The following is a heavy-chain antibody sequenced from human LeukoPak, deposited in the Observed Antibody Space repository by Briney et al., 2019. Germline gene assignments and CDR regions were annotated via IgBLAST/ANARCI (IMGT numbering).Heavy chain of an antibody. Sequence: ASVKVSCKASGYTFTGYYMHWVRQAPGQGLEWMGWINPNSGGTNYAQKFQGRGTMTRDTSISTAYMELSRLRSDDTAVYYCARDPPRAVAATLFDYWGQGTLVTVSS. V-gene: IGHV1-2*02. CDR2: INPNSGGT. CDR3: ARDPPRAVAATLFDY. D-gene: IGHD2-15*01. CDR1: GYTFTGYY. J-gene: IGHJ4*02.